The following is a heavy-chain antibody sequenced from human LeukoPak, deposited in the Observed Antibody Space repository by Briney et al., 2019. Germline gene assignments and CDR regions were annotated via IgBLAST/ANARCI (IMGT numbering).Heavy chain of an antibody. D-gene: IGHD5-18*01. V-gene: IGHV3-53*01. CDR1: GFTVSSNY. CDR2: IYSGGST. J-gene: IGHJ4*02. CDR3: ARGQDTAMVSFDY. Sequence: GGSLRVSCAASGFTVSSNYMSWVRQAPGKGLEWVSVIYSGGSTYYADSVKGRFTISRDNSKNTLYLQMNSLRAEDTAVYYCARGQDTAMVSFDYWGQGTLVTVSS.